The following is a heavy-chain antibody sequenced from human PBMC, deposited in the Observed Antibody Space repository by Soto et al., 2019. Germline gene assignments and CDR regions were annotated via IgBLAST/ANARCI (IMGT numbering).Heavy chain of an antibody. Sequence: GGSLTHSCAAQGLTFSSHAMHWVRQALGKGLEWMAVISYDGRNKYSADSVKCRFTISRDSSKNTLYMEINSLRHEDTAVYYCARDGITSSSSFSFDHWGQGTLVTVSS. D-gene: IGHD6-6*01. CDR3: ARDGITSSSSFSFDH. J-gene: IGHJ4*02. CDR2: ISYDGRNK. CDR1: GLTFSSHA. V-gene: IGHV3-30*01.